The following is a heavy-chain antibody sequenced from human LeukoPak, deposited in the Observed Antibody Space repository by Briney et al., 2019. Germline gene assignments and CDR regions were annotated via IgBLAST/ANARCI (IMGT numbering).Heavy chain of an antibody. V-gene: IGHV3-20*04. CDR2: INWNGGST. J-gene: IGHJ4*02. Sequence: PGGSLRLSCAASGFTFDDYGMSWVRQAPGKGLEWVSGINWNGGSTGYADSVKGRFTISRDNAKNSLYLQMNSLRAEDTAVYYCAKPYYYGSRSYMDYWGQGTLVTVSS. CDR3: AKPYYYGSRSYMDY. D-gene: IGHD3-10*01. CDR1: GFTFDDYG.